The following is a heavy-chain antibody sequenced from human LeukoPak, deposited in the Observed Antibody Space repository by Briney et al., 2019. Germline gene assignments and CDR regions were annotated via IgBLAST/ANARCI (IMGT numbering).Heavy chain of an antibody. J-gene: IGHJ3*02. CDR2: ISYDGSNK. CDR3: AKDLNYYDRPDAFDI. Sequence: GRSLRLSWAASGFTFSSYDMHWVSQAPGKGLEWVAVISYDGSNKYYADSVKGRFTISRDNSKNTLYLQMNSLRAEDTAVYYCAKDLNYYDRPDAFDIWGQGTMVTVSS. D-gene: IGHD3-22*01. V-gene: IGHV3-30*18. CDR1: GFTFSSYD.